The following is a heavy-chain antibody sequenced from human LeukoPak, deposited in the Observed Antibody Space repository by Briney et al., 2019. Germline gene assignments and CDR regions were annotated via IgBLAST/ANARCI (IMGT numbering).Heavy chain of an antibody. V-gene: IGHV4-4*08. D-gene: IGHD3/OR15-3a*01. CDR1: RDSISSYY. J-gene: IGHJ4*02. CDR2: VYSGGTT. CDR3: ARGKDFWTGYYSGNVSGAFDY. Sequence: PSETLSLTCTVSRDSISSYYWTWIRQSPGKGLEWIGFVYSGGTTNHNPSLKSRVTVSIDTSKNQFYLKFKSVTATDTAVYYCARGKDFWTGYYSGNVSGAFDYWGQGIQVIVSS.